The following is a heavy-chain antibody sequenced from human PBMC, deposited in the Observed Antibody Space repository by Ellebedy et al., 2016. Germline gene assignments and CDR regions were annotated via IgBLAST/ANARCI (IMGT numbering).Heavy chain of an antibody. V-gene: IGHV1-3*01. J-gene: IGHJ4*02. CDR1: GYTFTSYA. D-gene: IGHD3-10*01. Sequence: ASVKVSXXASGYTFTSYAMHWVRQAPGQRLEWMGWINAGNGNTKYSQKFQGRVTITRDTSASTAYMELSSLRSEDTAVYYCARDAGGFRELLRGYFDYWGQGTLVTVSS. CDR3: ARDAGGFRELLRGYFDY. CDR2: INAGNGNT.